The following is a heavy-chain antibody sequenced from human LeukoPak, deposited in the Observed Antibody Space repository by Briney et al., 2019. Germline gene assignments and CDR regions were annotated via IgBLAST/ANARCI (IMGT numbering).Heavy chain of an antibody. V-gene: IGHV3-20*01. D-gene: IGHD3-22*01. J-gene: IGHJ3*02. CDR1: GFTFDDYG. Sequence: PGGSLRLSCAASGFTFDDYGMSWVRQAPGKGLEWVSGINWNGGSIGYADSAKGRFTISRDNAKNSLYLQMNSLRAEDTGLYHCARDGIAYWYDSSGYADAFDIWGEGKMVTVSS. CDR2: INWNGGSI. CDR3: ARDGIAYWYDSSGYADAFDI.